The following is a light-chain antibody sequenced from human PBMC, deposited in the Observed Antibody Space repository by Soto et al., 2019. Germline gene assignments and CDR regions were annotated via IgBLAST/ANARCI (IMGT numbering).Light chain of an antibody. CDR3: QQYDNLPEVT. CDR1: QSISKW. Sequence: DIQMTQSPSTRSASLLYIFTITCRASQSISKWLAWHQQKPGKAPKLLIYDASNLETGVPSRFSGSGSGTDFTFTISSLQPEDIATYYCQQYDNLPEVTFGSGTKVDIK. CDR2: DAS. V-gene: IGKV1-33*01. J-gene: IGKJ3*01.